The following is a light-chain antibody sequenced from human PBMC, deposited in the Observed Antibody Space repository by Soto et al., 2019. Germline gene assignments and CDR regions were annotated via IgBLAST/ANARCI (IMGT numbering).Light chain of an antibody. CDR3: SSFTSTSALVV. CDR2: DVS. Sequence: QSVLTQPASASGSPGQSITIPCTGTSSDVGGYNYVSWYQQHPGKAPKLLIYDVSNRPSGVSNRFSGSKSGNMASLTISGLQAEDEADYYCSSFTSTSALVVFGGGTKVTVL. V-gene: IGLV2-14*03. J-gene: IGLJ3*02. CDR1: SSDVGGYNY.